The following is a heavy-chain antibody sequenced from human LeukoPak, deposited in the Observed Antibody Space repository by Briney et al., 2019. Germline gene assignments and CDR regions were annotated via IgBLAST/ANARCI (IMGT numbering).Heavy chain of an antibody. CDR1: GYSISSDYY. D-gene: IGHD6-19*01. J-gene: IGHJ4*02. Sequence: TSETLSLTCTVSGYSISSDYYWGWIRQPPGKGLEWIGSIHHSGRTYYNPSLKSRVTISVDTSKNQFSLKLSSVTAADTAVYYCARRRVRGWYFFDYWGQGTLVTVSS. CDR3: ARRRVRGWYFFDY. V-gene: IGHV4-38-2*02. CDR2: IHHSGRT.